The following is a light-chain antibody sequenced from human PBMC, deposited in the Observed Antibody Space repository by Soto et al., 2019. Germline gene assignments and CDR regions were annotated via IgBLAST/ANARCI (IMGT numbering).Light chain of an antibody. CDR1: QSVSSY. CDR2: DAS. Sequence: EIVLTQSPATLSLSPGERATLSCRASQSVSSYLAWYQQKPGQAPRLLIYDASNRATGIPARVSGSGSGTDFALTVSRLAPEDFAVYYCQQRSNWPSTFGGGTKVEIK. J-gene: IGKJ4*01. V-gene: IGKV3-11*01. CDR3: QQRSNWPST.